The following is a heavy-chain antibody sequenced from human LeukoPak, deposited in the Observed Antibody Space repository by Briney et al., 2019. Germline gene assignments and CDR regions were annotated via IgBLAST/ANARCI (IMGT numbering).Heavy chain of an antibody. J-gene: IGHJ4*02. CDR2: VYYSGRT. D-gene: IGHD3-16*02. Sequence: PSETLSLTCTVSGGSISSSSYYWGWIRQPPGKELQWIASVYYSGRTNYSPSLKSRVTISVDTSKNQFSLKLSSVTAADTAVYYCARVDYDYVWGSYRCFDYWGQGTLVTVSS. CDR1: GGSISSSSYY. CDR3: ARVDYDYVWGSYRCFDY. V-gene: IGHV4-39*01.